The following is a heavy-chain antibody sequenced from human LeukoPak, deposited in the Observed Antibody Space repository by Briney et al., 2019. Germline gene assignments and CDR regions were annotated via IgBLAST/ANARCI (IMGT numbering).Heavy chain of an antibody. J-gene: IGHJ4*02. CDR3: ASRKLGNDY. V-gene: IGHV4-59*02. CDR2: IYYTGST. D-gene: IGHD7-27*01. CDR1: GGSVSDYY. Sequence: SETLSLTCTLSGGSVSDYYWSWTRQSPGKGLEWIGYIYYTGSTTYNPSLKSRVTISADTSKNQFSLKLSSVTAADTAVYYCASRKLGNDYWGQGTLVTVSS.